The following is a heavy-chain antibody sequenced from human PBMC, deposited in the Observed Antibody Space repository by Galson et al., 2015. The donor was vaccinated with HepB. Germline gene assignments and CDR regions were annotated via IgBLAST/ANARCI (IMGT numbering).Heavy chain of an antibody. V-gene: IGHV3-21*01. CDR1: GFTFSSYS. D-gene: IGHD4-23*01. Sequence: SLRLSCAASGFTFSSYSMNWVRQAPGKGLEWVSSISSSSSYIYYADSVKGRFTISRDNAKNSLYLQMNSLRAEDTAVYYCARVERDYGGNSFDYWGQGTLVTVSS. CDR2: ISSSSSYI. J-gene: IGHJ4*02. CDR3: ARVERDYGGNSFDY.